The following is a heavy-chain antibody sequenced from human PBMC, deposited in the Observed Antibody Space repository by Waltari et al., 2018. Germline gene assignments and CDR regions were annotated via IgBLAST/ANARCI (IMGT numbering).Heavy chain of an antibody. Sequence: QVQLQQWGAGLLKPSETLSLPCAVYGGSFSGYYWSWIRRPPGKGLEWLGEINHSGRTNYNPSLKSRVTISVDTSKNQFSLKLSSVTAADTAVYYCARGPTGYSYGYLGYWGQGTLVTVSS. D-gene: IGHD5-18*01. J-gene: IGHJ4*02. CDR2: INHSGRT. CDR3: ARGPTGYSYGYLGY. CDR1: GGSFSGYY. V-gene: IGHV4-34*01.